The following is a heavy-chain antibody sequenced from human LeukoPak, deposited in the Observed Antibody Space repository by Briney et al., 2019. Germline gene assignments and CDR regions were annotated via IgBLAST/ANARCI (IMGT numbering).Heavy chain of an antibody. J-gene: IGHJ6*04. CDR3: ARGGNYFLSDV. V-gene: IGHV4-4*02. D-gene: IGHD1-26*01. CDR1: GGSISSHNW. CDR2: IFHSGST. Sequence: NASETLSLTCAVSGGSISSHNWWSWVRQPPGKGLEWIAEIFHSGSTNYNPSLKSRITISVDKSKNQFSLRLNSVTAADTAVYYCARGGNYFLSDVWGTGTTVTVSS.